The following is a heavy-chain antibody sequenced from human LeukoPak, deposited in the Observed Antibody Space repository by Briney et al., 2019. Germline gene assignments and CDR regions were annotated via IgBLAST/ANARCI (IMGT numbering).Heavy chain of an antibody. CDR2: VKPDTGAT. CDR3: ARERPTLLTRIRGIATAPDH. V-gene: IGHV1-2*02. Sequence: ASVKVSCKTSGYVFTAYYIHWVRQAPGQGLEWLGFVKPDTGATNFAQQLQGRVSMTSDASVTTAYMELSGLTSDDTALYFCARERPTLLTRIRGIATAPDHWGQGTLVTVSS. CDR1: GYVFTAYY. D-gene: IGHD3-10*01. J-gene: IGHJ5*02.